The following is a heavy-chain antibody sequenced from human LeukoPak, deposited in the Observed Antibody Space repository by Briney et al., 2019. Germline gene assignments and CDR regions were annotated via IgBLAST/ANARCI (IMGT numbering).Heavy chain of an antibody. D-gene: IGHD4-17*01. J-gene: IGHJ4*02. CDR3: ARVGQNDYGDYVDFDY. CDR1: GYTFTSYD. Sequence: GASVKVSYKASGYTFTSYDFNWLRQATGQGPEWMGWMNPNSGNTGYAQKFQGRVTMTRNTSISTAYMELSSLRSEDTAVYYCARVGQNDYGDYVDFDYWGQGTLVTVSS. CDR2: MNPNSGNT. V-gene: IGHV1-8*01.